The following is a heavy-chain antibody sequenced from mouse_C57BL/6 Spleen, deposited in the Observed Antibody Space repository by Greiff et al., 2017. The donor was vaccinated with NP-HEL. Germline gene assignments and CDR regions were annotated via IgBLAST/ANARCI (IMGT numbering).Heavy chain of an antibody. J-gene: IGHJ4*01. CDR2: IWRGGST. CDR3: AKNYPDLYYAMDY. CDR1: GFSLTSYG. V-gene: IGHV2-5*01. D-gene: IGHD5-1*01. Sequence: QVQLQQSGPGLVQPSQSLSITCTVSGFSLTSYGVHWVRQSPGKGLEWLGVIWRGGSTDYNAAFMSRLSITKDNSKSQVFFKMNSLQADDTAIYYCAKNYPDLYYAMDYWGQGTSVTVSS.